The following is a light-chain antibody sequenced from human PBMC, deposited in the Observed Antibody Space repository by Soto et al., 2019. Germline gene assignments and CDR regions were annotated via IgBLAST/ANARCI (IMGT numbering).Light chain of an antibody. J-gene: IGKJ1*01. CDR2: DAS. Sequence: DIQMTQSPSTLSASVGDRVTITCRASQSLGIWLAWHQQKPGKAPKLLIYDASTLKSGVPSRFSGSGSGTKFTLTISSLQPDDFPTYYCQEYNSYSGTFGQGTKV. CDR3: QEYNSYSGT. V-gene: IGKV1-5*01. CDR1: QSLGIW.